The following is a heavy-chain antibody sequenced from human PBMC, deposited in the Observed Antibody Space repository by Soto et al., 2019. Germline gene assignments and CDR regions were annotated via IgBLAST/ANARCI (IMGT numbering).Heavy chain of an antibody. CDR1: GFSLSTSGVG. CDR3: AHILAYDYYDSSGHSFFDY. CDR2: IYWDDDK. V-gene: IGHV2-5*02. D-gene: IGHD3-22*01. Sequence: SGPTLVNPTQTLTLTCTFSGFSLSTSGVGVGWIRQPPGKALEWLALIYWDDDKRYSPSLKSRLSITKDTSKNQVVLTMTNMEPVDTATYYCAHILAYDYYDSSGHSFFDYWGPGTLVTVSS. J-gene: IGHJ4*02.